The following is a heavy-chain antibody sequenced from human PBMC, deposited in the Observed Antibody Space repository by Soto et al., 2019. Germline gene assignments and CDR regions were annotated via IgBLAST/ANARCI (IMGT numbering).Heavy chain of an antibody. D-gene: IGHD1-26*01. J-gene: IGHJ5*02. Sequence: EVQLVESGGGLVQPGGSLRLSCAASGFTFSSYSMNWVLQAPGKGLEWVSYISSSSSTIYYADSVKGRFTISRDNAKNSLYLQMTSLRDEDTAVYYCAREGGSLNWFDPWGQGTLVTVSS. CDR2: ISSSSSTI. V-gene: IGHV3-48*02. CDR1: GFTFSSYS. CDR3: AREGGSLNWFDP.